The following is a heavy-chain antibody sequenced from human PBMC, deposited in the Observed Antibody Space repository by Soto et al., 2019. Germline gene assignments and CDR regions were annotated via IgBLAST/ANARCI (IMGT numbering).Heavy chain of an antibody. D-gene: IGHD2-2*01. Sequence: ASVKVSCKVSGGNFNTYGIGWGRQAPGQGLEWMGEIIPLLGTPNYAQRFQDRLTISADESTTTLYLQMNSLRAEDTAVYYCAKDPGSWEYQLLIDSWFDPWGQGTLVTVSS. J-gene: IGHJ5*02. V-gene: IGHV1-69*13. CDR1: GGNFNTYG. CDR3: AKDPGSWEYQLLIDSWFDP. CDR2: IIPLLGTP.